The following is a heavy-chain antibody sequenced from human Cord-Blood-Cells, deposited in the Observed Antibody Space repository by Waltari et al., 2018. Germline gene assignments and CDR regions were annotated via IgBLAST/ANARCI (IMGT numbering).Heavy chain of an antibody. J-gene: IGHJ4*02. CDR1: GFTFSSYS. V-gene: IGHV3-21*01. D-gene: IGHD4-4*01. CDR3: ARDPVTTVTYYFDY. CDR2: ISSSSSYI. Sequence: EVQLVESGGGLVKPGGSLRLSCAASGFTFSSYSMNWVLQAPGKGLEWVSSISSSSSYIYYADSVKGRFTISRDNAKNSLYLQMNSLRAEDTAVYYCARDPVTTVTYYFDYWGQGTLVTVSS.